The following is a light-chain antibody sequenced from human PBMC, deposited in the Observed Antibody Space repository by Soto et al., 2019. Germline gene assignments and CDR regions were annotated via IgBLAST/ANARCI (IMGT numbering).Light chain of an antibody. Sequence: QSALPQPASVSGSPGQSITISCTGTSSDVGSYNLVSWYQQHPRKAPKLMIYEVSKRPSGVSNRFSGSKSGNTASLTISGLQAEDEADYYCCSYAGSSTLYVFGTGTKLTVL. CDR3: CSYAGSSTLYV. CDR2: EVS. V-gene: IGLV2-23*02. J-gene: IGLJ1*01. CDR1: SSDVGSYNL.